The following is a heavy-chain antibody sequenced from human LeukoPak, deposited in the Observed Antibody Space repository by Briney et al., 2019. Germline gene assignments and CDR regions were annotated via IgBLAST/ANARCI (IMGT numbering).Heavy chain of an antibody. J-gene: IGHJ4*02. V-gene: IGHV1-8*01. CDR3: TRGSSGRRDN. D-gene: IGHD6-19*01. CDR1: GYTFTSCE. Sequence: GPSVTACFTSSGYTFTSCEINCVRQATGQGLEWMGWMNTNSGNTGYGQSFQGRITMTRDISIGTAYMELSNLTSEDTAIYYCTRGSSGRRDNWGQGTLVTVSA. CDR2: MNTNSGNT.